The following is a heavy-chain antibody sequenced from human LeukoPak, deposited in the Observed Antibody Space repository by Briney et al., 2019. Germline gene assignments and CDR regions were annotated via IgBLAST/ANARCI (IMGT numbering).Heavy chain of an antibody. CDR2: IHYTGST. CDR3: ARRQGRLDTYYFDY. V-gene: IGHV4-59*12. D-gene: IGHD1-1*01. CDR1: GYSISSYY. Sequence: PSETLSLTCTVSGYSISSYYWSWIRLPPGKGLEWIGYIHYTGSTNYNPSLKSRVTISVDTSENQFSLKLSSVTAADTAVYYCARRQGRLDTYYFDYWGQGTLVTVSS. J-gene: IGHJ4*02.